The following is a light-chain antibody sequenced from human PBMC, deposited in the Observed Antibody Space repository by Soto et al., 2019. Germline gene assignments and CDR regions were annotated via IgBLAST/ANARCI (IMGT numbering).Light chain of an antibody. J-gene: IGKJ1*01. CDR3: QQYNSYPWT. CDR1: QGIRND. CDR2: DAS. V-gene: IGKV1-13*02. Sequence: AIQMTQSPSSLSASVGDIVSIAWRASQGIRNDLGWYQQKPGKAPKLLIYDASSLESGVPSRFSGSGSGTEFTLTITSLQPDDFATYYCQQYNSYPWTFGQGTKVDIK.